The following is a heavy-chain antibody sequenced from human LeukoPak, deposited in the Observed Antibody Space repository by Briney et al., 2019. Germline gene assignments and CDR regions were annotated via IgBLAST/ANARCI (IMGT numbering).Heavy chain of an antibody. V-gene: IGHV3-74*01. CDR3: AREQYSNNWLYVGFDS. Sequence: GGSLRLSCAASGVTTGYWMHWVRQAPGKGLVWVSRVSSDGTSTDYLDSVKGRFTISRDNAKSTLYLQMNSLRAEDTAVYYCAREQYSNNWLYVGFDSWGQGTLVTVSS. CDR1: GVTTGYW. D-gene: IGHD6-13*01. J-gene: IGHJ4*02. CDR2: VSSDGTST.